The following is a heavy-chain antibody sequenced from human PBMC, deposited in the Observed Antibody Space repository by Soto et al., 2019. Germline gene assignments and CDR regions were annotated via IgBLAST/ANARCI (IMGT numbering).Heavy chain of an antibody. J-gene: IGHJ4*02. D-gene: IGHD4-17*01. V-gene: IGHV4-59*08. Sequence: QVQLRESGPGLVRPSETLSLPCTVSGGSITGYYWSWIRQPPGKGLAWIGYIYDSGTTTYTAALTSRVTISAATSKNQFSLNLRSVTAADTAVYYCARRNYGEEGYFFDFWGQGLLVTVSS. CDR2: IYDSGTT. CDR3: ARRNYGEEGYFFDF. CDR1: GGSITGYY.